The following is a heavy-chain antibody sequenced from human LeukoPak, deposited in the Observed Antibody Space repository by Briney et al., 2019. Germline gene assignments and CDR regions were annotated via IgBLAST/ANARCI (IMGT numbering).Heavy chain of an antibody. Sequence: GASVKVSCKASGYTFTGYYMHWVRQAPGQGLEWMGWINPNSGGTNYAQKFQGRVTMTRDTSISTAYMELSRPRSDDTAVYYCAREGYSSSWTRGNWFDPWGQGTLVTVST. CDR1: GYTFTGYY. V-gene: IGHV1-2*02. J-gene: IGHJ5*02. CDR3: AREGYSSSWTRGNWFDP. CDR2: INPNSGGT. D-gene: IGHD6-13*01.